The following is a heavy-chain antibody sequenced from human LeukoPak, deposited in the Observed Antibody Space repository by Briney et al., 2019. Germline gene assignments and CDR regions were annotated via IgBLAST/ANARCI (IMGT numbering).Heavy chain of an antibody. CDR1: GFTFSTYW. J-gene: IGHJ4*02. V-gene: IGHV3-74*01. D-gene: IGHD2-21*02. CDR3: ASGGGDYRGFDY. Sequence: GGSLRLSCAASGFTFSTYWMHWVRQAPGKGLVWVSRINSDESSTTYADSVKGRFTISRDNSKNTLYLQMNSLRVEDTAVYYCASGGGDYRGFDYWGQGTLVTVSS. CDR2: INSDESST.